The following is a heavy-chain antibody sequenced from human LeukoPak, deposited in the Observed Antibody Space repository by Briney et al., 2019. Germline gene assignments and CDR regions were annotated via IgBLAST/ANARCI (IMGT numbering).Heavy chain of an antibody. CDR1: GGSISSSSYY. V-gene: IGHV4-61*02. J-gene: IGHJ3*02. CDR2: IYTSGST. Sequence: PSETLSLTCTVSGGSISSSSYYWSWIRQLAGKGLEWIGRIYTSGSTNYNPSLKSRVTISVDTSKNQFSLKLSSVTAADTAVYYCASYYDSSGFDIWGQGTMVTVSS. CDR3: ASYYDSSGFDI. D-gene: IGHD3-22*01.